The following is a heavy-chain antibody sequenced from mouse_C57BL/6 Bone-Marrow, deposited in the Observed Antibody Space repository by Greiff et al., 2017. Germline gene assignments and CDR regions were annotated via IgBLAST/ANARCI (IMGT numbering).Heavy chain of an antibody. J-gene: IGHJ3*01. CDR2: IDPENGDT. Sequence: VQLQQSGAELVRPGASVKLSCTASGFNIKDDYMPWVKQRPEQGLEWIGWIDPENGDTESASKFQGKATITADTSSNTAYLQLSSLTSEDTAVYYCTTGGITTVVPFAYWGQGTLVTVSA. V-gene: IGHV14-4*01. CDR3: TTGGITTVVPFAY. D-gene: IGHD1-1*01. CDR1: GFNIKDDY.